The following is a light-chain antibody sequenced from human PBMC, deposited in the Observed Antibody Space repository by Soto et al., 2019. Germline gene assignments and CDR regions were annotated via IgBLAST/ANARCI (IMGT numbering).Light chain of an antibody. Sequence: QSVLTHPPSVSGAPGQRVTISCTGSSSNIGAGYDVHWYQQFPGTAPKLFIYGNNNRPSGVPDRFSGSKSGTSASLAITGLQAEDEADYYCQSHDSSLRGYVFGTGTKVTXL. CDR1: SSNIGAGYD. CDR2: GNN. V-gene: IGLV1-40*01. CDR3: QSHDSSLRGYV. J-gene: IGLJ1*01.